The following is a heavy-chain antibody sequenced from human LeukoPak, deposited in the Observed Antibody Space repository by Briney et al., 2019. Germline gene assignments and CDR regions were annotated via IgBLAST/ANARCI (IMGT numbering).Heavy chain of an antibody. Sequence: GGSLRLSCAASGFTFSHYGMHWVRQAPGKGLEWVALISYDGSNQYYADSVKGRFTISRDNSKNTLYLQMNSLRAEDTAVYYCARETGSAVGSTDFDYWGQGTLVTVSS. V-gene: IGHV3-30*03. D-gene: IGHD4-17*01. CDR2: ISYDGSNQ. CDR1: GFTFSHYG. J-gene: IGHJ4*02. CDR3: ARETGSAVGSTDFDY.